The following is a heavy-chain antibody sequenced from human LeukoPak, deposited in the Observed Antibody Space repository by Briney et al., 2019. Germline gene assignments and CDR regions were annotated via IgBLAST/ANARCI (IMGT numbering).Heavy chain of an antibody. Sequence: PGGSLRLSCAASGFTFNSYTMHWVRQAPGKGLVWVAVISYDGSIKYQADSVKGRFTISRDNSKNTLYLQMNSLRAEDTAVYYCAKSLRPRVVAYFDYWGQGTLVTVSS. V-gene: IGHV3-30-3*02. CDR1: GFTFNSYT. J-gene: IGHJ4*02. CDR2: ISYDGSIK. D-gene: IGHD2-15*01. CDR3: AKSLRPRVVAYFDY.